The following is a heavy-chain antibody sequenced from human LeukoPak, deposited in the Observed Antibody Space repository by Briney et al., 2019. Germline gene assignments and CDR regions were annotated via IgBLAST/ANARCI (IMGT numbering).Heavy chain of an antibody. D-gene: IGHD4-17*01. Sequence: GGSLRLSCAASGFIFSNYAFDWVRQAPGKGLEWVAAISSSSSYIYYADSLKGRFTISRDNAKNSLYLQLNSLSGEDTAVYYCTRPTYGDYEPFFDYWGQGTLVTVSS. CDR2: ISSSSSYI. V-gene: IGHV3-21*01. CDR1: GFIFSNYA. CDR3: TRPTYGDYEPFFDY. J-gene: IGHJ4*02.